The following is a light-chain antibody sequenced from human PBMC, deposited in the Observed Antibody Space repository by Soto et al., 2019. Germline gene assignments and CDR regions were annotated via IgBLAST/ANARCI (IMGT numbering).Light chain of an antibody. V-gene: IGKV3-20*01. Sequence: IVLTQSPGTLSLSPGERATLSCRASQDVDSTFLAWYQQRPGQAPRLLIYGSSRRATGIPDRVSGSGSWTDFTLTISRVGPEDIAVYFCHQYYSSITFGGGTKVEVK. CDR2: GSS. CDR3: HQYYSSIT. CDR1: QDVDSTF. J-gene: IGKJ4*01.